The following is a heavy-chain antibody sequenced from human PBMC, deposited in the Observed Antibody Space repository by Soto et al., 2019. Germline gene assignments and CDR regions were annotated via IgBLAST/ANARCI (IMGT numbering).Heavy chain of an antibody. CDR2: ISGSSTYI. D-gene: IGHD6-19*01. V-gene: IGHV3-21*04. CDR3: ARGDGTGMYNSGWSPRY. CDR1: GFTFSYYS. Sequence: EVQLVESGGGLVKPGESLRVSCAASGFTFSYYSLHWVRQAPGKGLEWVSSISGSSTYIYYADRVKGRFTISRDNAKNSLYVRMDSLRADDTAVYYCARGDGTGMYNSGWSPRYWGQGTLVTVFS. J-gene: IGHJ4*02.